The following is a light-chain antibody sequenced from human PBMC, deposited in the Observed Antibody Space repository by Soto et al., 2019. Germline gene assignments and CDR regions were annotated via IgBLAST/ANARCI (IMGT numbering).Light chain of an antibody. V-gene: IGKV3-20*01. CDR2: GAS. CDR3: QQYAGSPST. CDR1: QTVTSNY. J-gene: IGKJ1*01. Sequence: EIVLTQSPGTLSLSPGERATLSCRASQTVTSNYLAWYQRKPGQAPRLLIYGASSRATDIPDRFSGSGSGKCFTLTMTRLEPEDFAVYFCQQYAGSPSTFGQGTKVEIK.